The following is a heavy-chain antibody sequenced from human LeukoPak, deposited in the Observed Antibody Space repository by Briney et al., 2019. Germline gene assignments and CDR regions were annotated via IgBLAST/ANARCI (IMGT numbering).Heavy chain of an antibody. CDR2: ISSSSSYT. CDR1: GFTFSDYY. CDR3: ARVHSSGWYWFDP. J-gene: IGHJ5*02. D-gene: IGHD6-19*01. Sequence: GGSPRLSCAASGFTFSDYYMSWIRQAPGKGLEWVSYISSSSSYTNYADSVKGRFTISRDNAKNSLYLQMNSLRAEDTAVYYCARVHSSGWYWFDPWGQGTLVTVSS. V-gene: IGHV3-11*05.